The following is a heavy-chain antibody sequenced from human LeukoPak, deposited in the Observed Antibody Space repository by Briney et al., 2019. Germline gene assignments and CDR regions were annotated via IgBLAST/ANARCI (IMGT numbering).Heavy chain of an antibody. CDR1: GYTFTSYG. Sequence: ASVKVSCKASGYTFTSYGISWVRQAPGQGLEWMGWISAYNGNTNYAQKLQGRVTMTTDTSTSTAYMELRSLRSDDTAVYYCARGVTIFGVVGLNFDYWGQGTLVTVS. CDR2: ISAYNGNT. J-gene: IGHJ4*02. V-gene: IGHV1-18*01. CDR3: ARGVTIFGVVGLNFDY. D-gene: IGHD3-3*01.